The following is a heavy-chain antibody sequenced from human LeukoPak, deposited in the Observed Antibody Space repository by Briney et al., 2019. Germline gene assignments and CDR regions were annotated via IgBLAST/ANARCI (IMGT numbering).Heavy chain of an antibody. CDR1: GGTFRSYA. CDR3: ARGPCTGGVCYNAFDI. J-gene: IGHJ3*02. Sequence: GASVKVSCKASGGTFRSYAISWVRQAPGQGLEWMGGIIPIFGTANYAQKFQGRVTITADESTSTAYMELSSLRSEDTAVYYCARGPCTGGVCYNAFDIWGQGTMVTVSS. V-gene: IGHV1-69*13. D-gene: IGHD2-8*02. CDR2: IIPIFGTA.